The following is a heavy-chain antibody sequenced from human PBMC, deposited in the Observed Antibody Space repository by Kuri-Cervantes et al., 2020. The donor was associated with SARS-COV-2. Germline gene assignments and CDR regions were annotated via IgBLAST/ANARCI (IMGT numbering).Heavy chain of an antibody. Sequence: GESLKISCAASGFTFSSYGMHWVRQAPGKGLEWVVVISYDGSNKYYADSVKGRFAISRDNPKNTLYLQMNSLRAEDTAVYYCAKVEGYSYGYYYYGMDVWGQGTTVTVSS. CDR2: ISYDGSNK. CDR1: GFTFSSYG. CDR3: AKVEGYSYGYYYYGMDV. J-gene: IGHJ6*02. V-gene: IGHV3-30*18. D-gene: IGHD5-18*01.